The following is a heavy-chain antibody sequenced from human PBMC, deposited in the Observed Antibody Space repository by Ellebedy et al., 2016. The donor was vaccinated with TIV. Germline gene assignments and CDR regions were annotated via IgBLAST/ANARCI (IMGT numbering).Heavy chain of an antibody. Sequence: PGGSLRLSCAASGFTFSHYAMHWVRQAPGKGLEWVAEVSYDGNTKYYTDSVKGRFTISRDNSKNTLYLQMNSLRAEDTAVYYCARNHSDTWDGRLGWWFDPWGQGTLVTVSS. D-gene: IGHD1-14*01. V-gene: IGHV3-30*04. J-gene: IGHJ5*02. CDR3: ARNHSDTWDGRLGWWFDP. CDR1: GFTFSHYA. CDR2: VSYDGNTK.